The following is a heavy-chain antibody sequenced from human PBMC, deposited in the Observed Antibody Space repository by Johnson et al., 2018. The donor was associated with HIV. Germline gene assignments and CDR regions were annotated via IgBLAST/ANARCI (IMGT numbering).Heavy chain of an antibody. Sequence: VQLVESGGGLVQPGGSLRLSCAASGFTVSSNYMSWVRQAPGKGLEWVSVISGSGDSTYYADSVKGRFTISRDNAKNSLYLQMNSLRAEDTALYYCAKNPGIAGGAFDIWGQGTMVTVSS. CDR2: ISGSGDST. CDR1: GFTVSSNY. CDR3: AKNPGIAGGAFDI. D-gene: IGHD6-13*01. V-gene: IGHV3-23*04. J-gene: IGHJ3*02.